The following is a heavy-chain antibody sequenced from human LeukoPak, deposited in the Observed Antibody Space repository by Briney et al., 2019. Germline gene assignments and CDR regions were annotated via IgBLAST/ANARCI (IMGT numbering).Heavy chain of an antibody. CDR1: GYTFPSYD. CDR3: ARAGARQIAAVGY. Sequence: VASVEVPCKASGYTFPSYDINWVRQATGQGLELMGWINPNSGNTGYAQNFQGRVTMTRNPSISTAYMELSSLKSEDTAVYYCARAGARQIAAVGYWGQGTLVTVSS. D-gene: IGHD6-13*01. V-gene: IGHV1-8*01. CDR2: INPNSGNT. J-gene: IGHJ4*02.